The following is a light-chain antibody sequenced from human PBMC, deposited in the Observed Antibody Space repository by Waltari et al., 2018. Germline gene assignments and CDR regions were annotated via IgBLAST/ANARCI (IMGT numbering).Light chain of an antibody. CDR2: EVT. CDR3: SSYGSINTWL. Sequence: QSALTQAASVSGSPGQSITISCTGTSSDVGSYNIVSWYQQHPGKAPTLILSEVTKRPSGVSNRFSGSKSGNTASLTISGLQAEDEADYFCSSYGSINTWLFGGGTKLTVL. V-gene: IGLV2-23*02. CDR1: SSDVGSYNI. J-gene: IGLJ3*02.